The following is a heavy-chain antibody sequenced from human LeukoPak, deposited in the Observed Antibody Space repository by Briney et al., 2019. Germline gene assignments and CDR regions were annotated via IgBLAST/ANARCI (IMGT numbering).Heavy chain of an antibody. CDR3: AKEHDYGGYFDY. CDR2: ISGSGGTT. J-gene: IGHJ4*02. CDR1: GFTFSSYA. D-gene: IGHD4/OR15-4a*01. V-gene: IGHV3-23*01. Sequence: PGGSLRLSCAASGFTFSSYAMSWVRQAPGKGLEWDSAISGSGGTTYYADSVKGRFTISRDNSKNTLYLQMNSLRAEDTAVYYCAKEHDYGGYFDYWGQGTLVTVSS.